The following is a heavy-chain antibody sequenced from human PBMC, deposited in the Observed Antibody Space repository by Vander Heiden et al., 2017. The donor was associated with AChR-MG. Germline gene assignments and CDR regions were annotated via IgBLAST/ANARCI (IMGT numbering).Heavy chain of an antibody. CDR3: ASPPGYCSGGSCYRVYFDY. J-gene: IGHJ4*02. CDR1: GGTFSSYA. Sequence: QVQLVQSGAEVKKPGSSVKVSCKASGGTFSSYAISWVRQAPGQGLEWMGGIIPIFGTANYAQKFQGRVTITADESTSTAYMELSSLRSEDTAVYYCASPPGYCSGGSCYRVYFDYWGQGTLVTVSS. V-gene: IGHV1-69*01. D-gene: IGHD2-15*01. CDR2: IIPIFGTA.